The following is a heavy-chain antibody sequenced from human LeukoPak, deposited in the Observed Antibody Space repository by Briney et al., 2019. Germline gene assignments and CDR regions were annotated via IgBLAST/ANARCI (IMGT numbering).Heavy chain of an antibody. J-gene: IGHJ4*02. CDR1: GGTFSSYA. Sequence: SVKVSCKASGGTFSSYAISWVRQAPGQGLEWMGGIIPIFGTANYAQKFQGRVTITADESTSTAYMELSSLRSEDTAVYYCARSPGYSSSWLPFDYWGKGTLVTVSS. V-gene: IGHV1-69*01. CDR2: IIPIFGTA. D-gene: IGHD6-13*01. CDR3: ARSPGYSSSWLPFDY.